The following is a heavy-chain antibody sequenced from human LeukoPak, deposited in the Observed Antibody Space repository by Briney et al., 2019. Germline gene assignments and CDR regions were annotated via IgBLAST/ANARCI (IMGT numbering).Heavy chain of an antibody. CDR3: ARQQQLPLDY. CDR1: GYTFTGYY. Sequence: ASVKVSCKASGYTFTGYYMHWVRQAPGQGLEWMGWINPNTGDTNYSQKFQGKVTMTRDTSISTAYMELSRLRSDDTAVYYCARQQQLPLDYWGQGTPVTVSS. J-gene: IGHJ4*02. D-gene: IGHD6-13*01. V-gene: IGHV1-2*02. CDR2: INPNTGDT.